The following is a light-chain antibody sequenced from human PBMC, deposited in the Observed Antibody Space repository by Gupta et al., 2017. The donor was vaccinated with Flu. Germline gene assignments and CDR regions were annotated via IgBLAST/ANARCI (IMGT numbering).Light chain of an antibody. Sequence: DVVMTQSPLSLPVTLGQPTSIPCRSSQSLVYSDGNTFLRWFHQRPGQSPRRLIYKVSNRDPGVPDRFSGSGSGTDFTLHISRVEAEDVGVYYSMQGTHWPPITFAQETRLEIK. J-gene: IGKJ5*01. CDR2: KVS. CDR1: QSLVYSDGNTF. CDR3: MQGTHWPPIT. V-gene: IGKV2-30*01.